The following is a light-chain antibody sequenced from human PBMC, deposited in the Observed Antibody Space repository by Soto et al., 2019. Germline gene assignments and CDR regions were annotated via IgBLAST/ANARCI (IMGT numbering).Light chain of an antibody. CDR3: QQYNNWPPKT. Sequence: EIVMTQSPATLSVSPGERATLSCRASQSVSSNLAWYQQKPGQAPRLLIYGASHRATGIPARFSGSGSGTEFTHTISGLQSEDFAVYYCQQYNNWPPKTCGQGTKVEIK. J-gene: IGKJ1*01. CDR1: QSVSSN. CDR2: GAS. V-gene: IGKV3-15*01.